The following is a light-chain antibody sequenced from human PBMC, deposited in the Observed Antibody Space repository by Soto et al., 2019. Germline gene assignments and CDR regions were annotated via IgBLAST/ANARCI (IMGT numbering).Light chain of an antibody. V-gene: IGKV3-15*01. J-gene: IGKJ4*01. CDR1: QSVSNN. CDR2: DAS. Sequence: EIVMTQSPDTLSVSLGERATLSCRARQSVSNNLAWYQQKPGQSPRLLIHDASTRATGIPARFSGGGSGTEFTLTISSLQSEDIAVYYCQQYYKWPVTFGGGTRVEVK. CDR3: QQYYKWPVT.